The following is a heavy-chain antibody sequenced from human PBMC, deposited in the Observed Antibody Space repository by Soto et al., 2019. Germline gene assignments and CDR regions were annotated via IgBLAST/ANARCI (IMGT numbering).Heavy chain of an antibody. D-gene: IGHD3-10*01. CDR2: ISFDGSNK. Sequence: QVQLVESGGGVVQPGRSLRLSCAASGFTFSSYAMHWVLQAPGKGLERVAVISFDGSNKYYADSVKGRFTISRDNSKNTLYLQMNSLRAEDTAVYYCARDPMGRYYGSGSYYFDYWGQGTLVTVSS. J-gene: IGHJ4*02. V-gene: IGHV3-30-3*01. CDR3: ARDPMGRYYGSGSYYFDY. CDR1: GFTFSSYA.